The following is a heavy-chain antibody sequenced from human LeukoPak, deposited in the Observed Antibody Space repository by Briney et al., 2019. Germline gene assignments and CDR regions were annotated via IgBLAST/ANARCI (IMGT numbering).Heavy chain of an antibody. D-gene: IGHD2-15*01. CDR3: ARLVVVAATGAYNWFDP. CDR1: GGSFSGYY. Sequence: SETLSLTCAVYGGSFSGYYWSWIRQPPGKGLEWIGEINHSGSTNYNPSLKSRVTISVDTSKSQFSLKLSSVTAADTAVYYCARLVVVAATGAYNWFDPWGQGTLVTVSS. V-gene: IGHV4-34*01. CDR2: INHSGST. J-gene: IGHJ5*02.